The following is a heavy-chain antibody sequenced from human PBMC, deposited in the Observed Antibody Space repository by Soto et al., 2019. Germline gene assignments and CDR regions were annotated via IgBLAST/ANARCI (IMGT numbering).Heavy chain of an antibody. CDR1: GFTFNNYA. V-gene: IGHV3-23*01. CDR3: AKSPTTTSPRVDS. Sequence: EVQLLESGGGLVQPGESLRLSCPASGFTFNNYAMTWVRQAPGKGLEWLSGISGSGGSTYYANSVKGRFIISTDNSKNTIYLQRNSLRVEDTATYYCAKSPTTTSPRVDSWGQGTLVTVSS. D-gene: IGHD4-4*01. CDR2: ISGSGGST. J-gene: IGHJ4*02.